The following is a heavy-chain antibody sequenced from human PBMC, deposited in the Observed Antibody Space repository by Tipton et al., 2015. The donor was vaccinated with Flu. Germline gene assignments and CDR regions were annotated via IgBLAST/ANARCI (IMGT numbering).Heavy chain of an antibody. V-gene: IGHV3-53*01. CDR2: MYSAGDR. CDR3: VRSPTTLLWDVYVYYYLDV. D-gene: IGHD5/OR15-5a*01. CDR1: EITVSDNY. J-gene: IGHJ4*02. Sequence: SLRLSCAASEITVSDNYMGWVRQAPGKGLEWVSIMYSAGDRHYAHSVKGRFIISRDNSKNTLYLQMNSLTAEDTAVYYCVRSPTTLLWDVYVYYYLDVWGQGTLVTVSS.